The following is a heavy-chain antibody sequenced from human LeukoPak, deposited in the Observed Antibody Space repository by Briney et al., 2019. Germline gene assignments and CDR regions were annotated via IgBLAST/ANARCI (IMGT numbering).Heavy chain of an antibody. Sequence: PGGSLRLSCAASGFTFSDYYMSWIRQAPGKGLEWVSAISGSGGSTYYADSVKGRFTISRDNSKNTLYLQMNSLRAEDTAVYYCAKELGMATEGWGQGTLVTVSS. CDR3: AKELGMATEG. CDR2: ISGSGGST. D-gene: IGHD5-24*01. J-gene: IGHJ4*02. V-gene: IGHV3-23*01. CDR1: GFTFSDYY.